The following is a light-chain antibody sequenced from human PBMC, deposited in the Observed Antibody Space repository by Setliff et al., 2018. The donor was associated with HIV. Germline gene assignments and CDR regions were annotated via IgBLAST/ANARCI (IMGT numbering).Light chain of an antibody. CDR2: GNS. J-gene: IGLJ1*01. Sequence: SLSGAPGQKITISCTGSSSNIGAGYDVHWYQHLPGTAPKLLIYGNSSRPSGVPDRFSGSKSDTSASLAITGLQAEDEADYYCQSYDSSLSGYVFGSGTKVTVL. V-gene: IGLV1-40*01. CDR1: SSNIGAGYD. CDR3: QSYDSSLSGYV.